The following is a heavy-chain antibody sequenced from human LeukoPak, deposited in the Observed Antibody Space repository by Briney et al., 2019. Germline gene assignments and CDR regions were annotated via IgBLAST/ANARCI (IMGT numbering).Heavy chain of an antibody. Sequence: SVKVSCKASGGTFSSYAISRVRQAPGQGLEWMGGIIPIFGTANYAQKFQGSVTITADKSTSTAYMELSSLRSEDTAVYYCARLGELTGYDYWGQGTLVTVSS. CDR2: IIPIFGTA. D-gene: IGHD3-16*01. CDR3: ARLGELTGYDY. V-gene: IGHV1-69*06. CDR1: GGTFSSYA. J-gene: IGHJ4*02.